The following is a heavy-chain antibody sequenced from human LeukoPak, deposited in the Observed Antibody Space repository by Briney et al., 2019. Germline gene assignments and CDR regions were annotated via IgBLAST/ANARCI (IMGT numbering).Heavy chain of an antibody. CDR3: ARLLRAEYFPH. CDR2: IYYSGST. J-gene: IGHJ1*01. D-gene: IGHD1-26*01. V-gene: IGHV4-59*01. Sequence: PSETLSLTCTVSGGSLSSYYWSWIRQPPGKGLEWIGYIYYSGSTNYNPSLKSRVTISVDTSKNQFSLKLSSVTAADTAVYYCARLLRAEYFPHWAKDPWVTVSS. CDR1: GGSLSSYY.